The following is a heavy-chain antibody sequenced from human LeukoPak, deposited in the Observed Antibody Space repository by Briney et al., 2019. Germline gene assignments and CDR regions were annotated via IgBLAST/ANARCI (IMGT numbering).Heavy chain of an antibody. Sequence: GTSLRLSCAASGFTFSSYGMHWVRQAPGRGLEWVSAISGSGGSTYYADSVKGRFTISRDNSKNTLYLQMNSLRAEDTAVYYCAKGDTTKIVVVIPAYWGQGTLVTVSS. D-gene: IGHD3-22*01. J-gene: IGHJ4*02. CDR3: AKGDTTKIVVVIPAY. V-gene: IGHV3-23*01. CDR1: GFTFSSYG. CDR2: ISGSGGST.